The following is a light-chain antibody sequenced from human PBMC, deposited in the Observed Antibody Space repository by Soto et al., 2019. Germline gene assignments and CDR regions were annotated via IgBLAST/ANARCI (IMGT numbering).Light chain of an antibody. Sequence: AIRMTQSPSSLSASTGDRVTITCRASQGISSYLAWYQQKPGKAPKLLIYAASTLQSGVPSRFSGSGSGTDFTLTISSLQPDDFATYYCQQYNSYFFTFGQGTRLEIK. CDR2: AAS. V-gene: IGKV1-8*01. J-gene: IGKJ5*01. CDR1: QGISSY. CDR3: QQYNSYFFT.